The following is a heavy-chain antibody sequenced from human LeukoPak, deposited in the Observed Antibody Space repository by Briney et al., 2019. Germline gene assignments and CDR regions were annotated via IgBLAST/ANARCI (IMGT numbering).Heavy chain of an antibody. J-gene: IGHJ1*01. CDR2: IYSGGST. CDR1: GFTVSSNY. V-gene: IGHV3-53*01. CDR3: ARYSSGWYGLKYFQH. Sequence: PGGSLRLSCAASGFTVSSNYMSWVRQAPGKGLEWVSVIYSGGSTYYADSVKGRFTISRDNSKNTLYLQMNSLRAEDTAVYYCARYSSGWYGLKYFQHWGQGTLVTVSS. D-gene: IGHD6-19*01.